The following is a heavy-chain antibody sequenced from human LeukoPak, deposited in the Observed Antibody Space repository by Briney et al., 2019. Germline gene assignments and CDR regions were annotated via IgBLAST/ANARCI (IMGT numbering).Heavy chain of an antibody. CDR1: GYTFTSYG. Sequence: ASVKVSCKASGYTFTSYGISWVRQAPGQGLEWMGWINPNSGGTNYAQKFQGRVTMTRDTSISTAYMELSRLRSDDTAVYYCARDPVNYDFWSGYYFDYWGQGTLVTVSS. J-gene: IGHJ4*02. CDR3: ARDPVNYDFWSGYYFDY. D-gene: IGHD3-3*01. V-gene: IGHV1-2*02. CDR2: INPNSGGT.